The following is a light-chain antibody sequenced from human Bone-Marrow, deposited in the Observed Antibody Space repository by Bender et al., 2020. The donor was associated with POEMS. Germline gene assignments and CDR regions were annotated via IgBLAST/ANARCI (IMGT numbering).Light chain of an antibody. J-gene: IGLJ3*02. V-gene: IGLV1-44*01. Sequence: QSVLTQPPSASGTPGQRVTISCSGSSSNIGTNPVNWYQQLPGTAPKLLIYINNQRPSGVPDRFSGSKSGTSASLAISGLQSEDEADYYCAAWEDSLSDWVFGGGTKLTVL. CDR3: AAWEDSLSDWV. CDR2: INN. CDR1: SSNIGTNP.